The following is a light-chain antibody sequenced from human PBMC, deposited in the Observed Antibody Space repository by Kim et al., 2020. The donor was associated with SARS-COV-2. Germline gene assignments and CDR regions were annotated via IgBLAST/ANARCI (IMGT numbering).Light chain of an antibody. CDR2: RNK. V-gene: IGLV1-47*01. J-gene: IGLJ3*02. Sequence: GRSVNMSCSGSTSNIGSNFVYWYRQLPGTAPKLLIYRNKQRPSGVPDRFSGSKSGTSASLAISGLRSEDEADYYCATWDDSLSGRVFGGGTQLTVL. CDR3: ATWDDSLSGRV. CDR1: TSNIGSNF.